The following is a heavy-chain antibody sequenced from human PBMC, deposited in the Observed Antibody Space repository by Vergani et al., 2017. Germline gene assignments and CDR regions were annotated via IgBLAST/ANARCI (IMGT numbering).Heavy chain of an antibody. CDR2: IYPGDSDT. CDR3: ARLGDSSGYFFHANSYFDY. V-gene: IGHV5-51*03. D-gene: IGHD3-22*01. CDR1: GYSFTSYW. Sequence: EVQLVQSGAEVKKPGESLKISCKGSGYSFTSYWIGWVRQMPGKGLEWMGIIYPGDSDTRYSPSFQGQVTISADKSISTAYLQWSSLKASDTAMYYCARLGDSSGYFFHANSYFDYWGQGTLVTVSS. J-gene: IGHJ4*02.